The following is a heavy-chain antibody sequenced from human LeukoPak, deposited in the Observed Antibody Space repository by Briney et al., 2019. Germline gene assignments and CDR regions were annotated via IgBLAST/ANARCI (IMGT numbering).Heavy chain of an antibody. J-gene: IGHJ5*02. D-gene: IGHD3-3*01. CDR1: GYTFTDYY. CDR3: ARVRLRNGYNWFDP. CDR2: MSPDSGDT. Sequence: ASVKVSCKASGYTFTDYYINRVRQAPGQGLEWMGWMSPDSGDTGYAHKFQGRVTITRNTSITTAYMELRSLTFEDTAVYYCARVRLRNGYNWFDPWGQGNLVTVSS. V-gene: IGHV1-8*03.